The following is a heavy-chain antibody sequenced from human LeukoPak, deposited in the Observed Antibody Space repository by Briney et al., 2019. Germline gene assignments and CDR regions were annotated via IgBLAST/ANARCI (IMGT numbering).Heavy chain of an antibody. D-gene: IGHD2-15*01. Sequence: PSETLSLTCTVSGGSISSYYWSWIRQPPGKGLEWIGYIYFSGSTNYNPSLKSRVTISVDTSKNQFSLKVSSVTAADTAVYYCARVGYCSGGSCYSDYYYGMDVWGQGTTITVSS. J-gene: IGHJ6*02. CDR2: IYFSGST. CDR3: ARVGYCSGGSCYSDYYYGMDV. CDR1: GGSISSYY. V-gene: IGHV4-59*01.